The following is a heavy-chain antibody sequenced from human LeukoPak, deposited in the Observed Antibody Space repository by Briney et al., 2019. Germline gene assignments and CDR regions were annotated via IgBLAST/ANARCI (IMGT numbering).Heavy chain of an antibody. CDR3: ARSPYTGTWGNYFDY. CDR1: GFIFSNYG. D-gene: IGHD1-26*01. J-gene: IGHJ4*02. CDR2: ISFDGGKD. Sequence: GGSLRLSCAASGFIFSNYGIHWVRQAPGKGLEWVAGISFDGGKDYYADSVKGRFTISRDNSKKTLYLQMTSLRAEDTAVYYCARSPYTGTWGNYFDYWGQGTQVTVSS. V-gene: IGHV3-30*05.